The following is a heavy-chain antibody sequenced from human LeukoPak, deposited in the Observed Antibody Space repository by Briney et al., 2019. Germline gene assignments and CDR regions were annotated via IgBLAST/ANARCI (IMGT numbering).Heavy chain of an antibody. CDR3: ARGTTVTDAFGI. V-gene: IGHV4-4*07. Sequence: SETLSLTCTVSGGSISSYYWSWLRQPAGKGLEWIGRIYTSGSTNYNPSLKSRVTMSVDTSKNQFSLKLSSVTAADTAVCYCARGTTVTDAFGIWGQGTMVTVSS. CDR1: GGSISSYY. J-gene: IGHJ3*02. CDR2: IYTSGST. D-gene: IGHD4-17*01.